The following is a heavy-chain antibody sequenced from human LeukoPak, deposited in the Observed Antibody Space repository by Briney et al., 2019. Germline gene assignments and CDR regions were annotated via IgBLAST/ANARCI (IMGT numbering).Heavy chain of an antibody. D-gene: IGHD3-16*02. CDR3: AKMWRYDYVWGSYPPDY. Sequence: SCKASGYTFSSYSMNWVRQAPGKGLEWVSAISASGGSTYYADSVKGRFTISRDNSKNTLYLQMNSLRAEDTAVYYCAKMWRYDYVWGSYPPDYWGQGTLVTVSS. CDR2: ISASGGST. CDR1: GYTFSSYS. V-gene: IGHV3-23*01. J-gene: IGHJ4*02.